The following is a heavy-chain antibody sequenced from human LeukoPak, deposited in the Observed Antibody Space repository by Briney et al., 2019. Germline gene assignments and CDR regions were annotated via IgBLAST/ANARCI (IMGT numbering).Heavy chain of an antibody. CDR1: GGTFSSYA. CDR3: ASLIGELNWFDP. V-gene: IGHV1-69*01. CDR2: IIPIFGTA. Sequence: SVKVSCKASGGTFSSYAISWVRQAPGQGLEWMGGIIPIFGTANYAQKFQGRVTITADESTSTAYMELSSLRSEVTAVYYCASLIGELNWFDPWGQGTLVTVSS. D-gene: IGHD3-10*01. J-gene: IGHJ5*02.